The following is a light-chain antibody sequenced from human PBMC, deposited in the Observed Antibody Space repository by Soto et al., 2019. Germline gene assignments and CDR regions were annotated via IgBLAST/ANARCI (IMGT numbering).Light chain of an antibody. CDR3: QPFDRSLSGLVV. V-gene: IGLV1-40*01. CDR1: SSNIGTGYD. J-gene: IGLJ2*01. CDR2: GNS. Sequence: QSVLTQPPSVSGAPGQRVTISCTGSSSNIGTGYDVHWYQQLPGTAPKLLMYGNSIRPSGVPDRFSGSKSGTSASLAITGLQAEDESDYSGQPFDRSLSGLVVFGGGTKLTAL.